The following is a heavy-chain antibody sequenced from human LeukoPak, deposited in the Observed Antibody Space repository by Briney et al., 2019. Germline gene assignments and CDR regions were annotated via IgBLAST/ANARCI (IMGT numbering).Heavy chain of an antibody. CDR3: ATVLYGSGSYYDFDY. J-gene: IGHJ4*02. Sequence: WASVKVSCKVSGYTLTELSMHWVRQAPGKGLEWMGGFDPEDGETIYAQKFQGRVTMTEDTSTDTAYMELSSLRSEDTAVYYCATVLYGSGSYYDFDYWGQGTLVTVSS. D-gene: IGHD3-10*01. CDR2: FDPEDGET. V-gene: IGHV1-24*01. CDR1: GYTLTELS.